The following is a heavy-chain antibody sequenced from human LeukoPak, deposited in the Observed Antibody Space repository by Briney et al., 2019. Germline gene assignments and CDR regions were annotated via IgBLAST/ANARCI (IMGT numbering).Heavy chain of an antibody. V-gene: IGHV4-30-4*01. Sequence: PSQTLSLTCTVSGGSINSDDYYWSWIRQPPGKGLEWIGYIYNSGSTYYNPSLRSRLTISVDTSKNQFSLKLSSVTAADTAVYYCNYYGSGSPGAFDIWGQGTMVTVSS. J-gene: IGHJ3*02. CDR3: NYYGSGSPGAFDI. CDR1: GGSINSDDYY. D-gene: IGHD3-10*01. CDR2: IYNSGST.